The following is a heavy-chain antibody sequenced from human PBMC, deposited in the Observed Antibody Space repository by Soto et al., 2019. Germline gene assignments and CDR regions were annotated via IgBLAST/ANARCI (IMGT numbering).Heavy chain of an antibody. CDR3: AREGGSIGGWFGRKFDS. CDR2: ISSGGTTA. V-gene: IGHV3-23*01. CDR1: GFSFSTHA. D-gene: IGHD6-19*01. J-gene: IGHJ4*02. Sequence: GGSLRLSCTASGFSFSTHAMSWVRQAPGKGLEWVSSISSGGTTAFYAASVEGRFTISRDKSKNTLYLQMNSLRADDTAVYYCAREGGSIGGWFGRKFDSWGQGTQVTVSS.